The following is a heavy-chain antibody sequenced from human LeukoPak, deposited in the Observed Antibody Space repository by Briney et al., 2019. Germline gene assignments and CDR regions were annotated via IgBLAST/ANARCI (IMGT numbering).Heavy chain of an antibody. CDR1: GCSFTNYW. CDR2: IDPSDSYT. CDR3: ARTYYYSSGSSRAFDI. J-gene: IGHJ3*02. Sequence: GESLRISCKGSGCSFTNYWISWVRQMPGKGLEWMGRIDPSDSYTNYSPSYQGHVTMSGDKSISTAYLQWSSLKASDTAINYCARTYYYSSGSSRAFDIWGQGTMVTVSS. V-gene: IGHV5-10-1*01. D-gene: IGHD3-10*01.